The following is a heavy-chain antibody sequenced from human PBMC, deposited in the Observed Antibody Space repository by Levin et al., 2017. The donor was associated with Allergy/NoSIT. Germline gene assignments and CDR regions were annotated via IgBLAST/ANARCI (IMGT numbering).Heavy chain of an antibody. CDR1: GGSISSSNYY. CDR3: ARPVADYSNYLGWFYFAY. D-gene: IGHD4-11*01. CDR2: FYYSGGT. J-gene: IGHJ4*02. V-gene: IGHV4-39*01. Sequence: SQTLSLTCTVSGGSISSSNYYWGWIRQPPGKGLEWIGNFYYSGGTYYNPSLKSRVTISVDTSKNQFSLKVSSVTAADTAVYYCARPVADYSNYLGWFYFAYWGQGTLVTVSS.